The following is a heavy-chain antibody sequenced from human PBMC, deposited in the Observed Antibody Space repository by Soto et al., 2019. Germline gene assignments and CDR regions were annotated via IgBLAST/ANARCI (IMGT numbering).Heavy chain of an antibody. CDR3: AASRYYDFWSGYYTGFDY. V-gene: IGHV3-23*01. CDR2: ISGSGGST. Sequence: GGSLRLSCAASGFTFSSYAMSWVRQAPGKGLEWVSAISGSGGSTYYADSVKGRFTISRDNSKNTLYLQMNSLRAEDTAVYYCAASRYYDFWSGYYTGFDYWGQGTLVTVSS. CDR1: GFTFSSYA. J-gene: IGHJ4*02. D-gene: IGHD3-3*01.